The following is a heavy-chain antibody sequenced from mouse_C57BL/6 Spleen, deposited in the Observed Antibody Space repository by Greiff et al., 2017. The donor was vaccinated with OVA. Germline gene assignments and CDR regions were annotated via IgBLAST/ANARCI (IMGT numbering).Heavy chain of an antibody. Sequence: QVQLQQSGAELVKPGASVKISCKASGYAFSSYWMNWVKQRPGKGLEWIGQIYPGDGDTNYNGKFKGKATLTADKSSSTAYMQLSSLTSEDSAVYFCARSEAYYSNYAWFAYWGQGTLVTVS. J-gene: IGHJ3*01. CDR2: IYPGDGDT. D-gene: IGHD2-5*01. V-gene: IGHV1-80*01. CDR1: GYAFSSYW. CDR3: ARSEAYYSNYAWFAY.